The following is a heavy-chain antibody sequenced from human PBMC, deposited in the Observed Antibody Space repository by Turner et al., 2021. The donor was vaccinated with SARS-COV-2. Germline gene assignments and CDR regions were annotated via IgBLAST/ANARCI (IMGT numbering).Heavy chain of an antibody. CDR1: EFTVSSNY. CDR2: IYSGGST. J-gene: IGHJ4*02. CDR3: ARVLPMGDYFDY. V-gene: IGHV3-53*01. Sequence: EVQLVGSGGGLLEPGRSMRLSCAASEFTVSSNYMRWVRQAPRKGLGLVSVIYSGGSTYYADSVKGRFTISRDSSKNTLYLQMNSLRAEDTAVYYCARVLPMGDYFDYWGQGTLVTVSS. D-gene: IGHD2-15*01.